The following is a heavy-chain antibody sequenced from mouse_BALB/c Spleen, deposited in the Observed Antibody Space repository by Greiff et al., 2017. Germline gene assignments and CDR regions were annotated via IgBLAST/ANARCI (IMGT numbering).Heavy chain of an antibody. V-gene: IGHV2-2*02. CDR1: GFSLTSYG. D-gene: IGHD3-1*01. CDR3: ARGATEAMDY. CDR2: IWSGGST. Sequence: VKVVESGPGLVQPSQSLSITCTVSGFSLTSYGVHWVRQSPGKGLEWLGVIWSGGSTDYNAAFISRLSISKDNSKSQVFFKMNSLQANDTAIYYCARGATEAMDYWGQGTSVTVSS. J-gene: IGHJ4*01.